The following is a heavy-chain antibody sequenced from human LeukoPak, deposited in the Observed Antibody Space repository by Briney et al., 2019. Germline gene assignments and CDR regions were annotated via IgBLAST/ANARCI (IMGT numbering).Heavy chain of an antibody. CDR1: DGSISSYY. Sequence: SESLSLTCTVSDGSISSYYWNWIRQPPGKGLEWIGFIYDSGSTNYNPSLYSRLTISVDTSKNQFSLKLTSVTAADTAVYYCARDRRGYGSFDSWGQGTLVTVSS. J-gene: IGHJ4*02. V-gene: IGHV4-59*01. D-gene: IGHD5-18*01. CDR2: IYDSGST. CDR3: ARDRRGYGSFDS.